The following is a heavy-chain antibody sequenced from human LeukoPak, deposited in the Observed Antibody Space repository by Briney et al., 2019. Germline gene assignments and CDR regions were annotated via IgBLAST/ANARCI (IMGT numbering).Heavy chain of an antibody. CDR3: ARGRTSDWPIDT. J-gene: IGHJ4*02. Sequence: ASVNVSFKASGYTFIDYAVHWVRQAPGQRLEWMGWIDAGNGDTRYSQKFQGRVTITRDTSARTAYIAMRSLRSEDTAMYYCARGRTSDWPIDTRGQETLVTIS. D-gene: IGHD1-14*01. CDR2: IDAGNGDT. CDR1: GYTFIDYA. V-gene: IGHV1-3*01.